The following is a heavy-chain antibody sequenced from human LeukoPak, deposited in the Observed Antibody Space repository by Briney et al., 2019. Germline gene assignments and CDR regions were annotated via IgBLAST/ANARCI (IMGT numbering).Heavy chain of an antibody. CDR3: ARADYYYYYYMDV. Sequence: PSETLSLTCTVSGGSISSSSYYWGWIRQLPGKGLEWIGSIYYSGSTYYNPSLKSRVPISVDTSKNQFSLKLSSVTAADTAVYYCARADYYYYYYMDVWGKGTTVTASS. V-gene: IGHV4-39*07. J-gene: IGHJ6*03. CDR2: IYYSGST. CDR1: GGSISSSSYY.